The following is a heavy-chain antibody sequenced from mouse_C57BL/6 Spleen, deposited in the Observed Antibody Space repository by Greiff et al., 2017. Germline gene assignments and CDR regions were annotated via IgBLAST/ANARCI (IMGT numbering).Heavy chain of an antibody. D-gene: IGHD2-3*01. CDR2: ISYDGSN. CDR3: ARTEGRWFFYAMDY. Sequence: EVKVEESGPGLVKPSQSLSPTCSVTGYSITSGYYWNWIRQFPGNKLEWMGYISYDGSNNYNPSLKNRISITRDTSKNQFFLKLNSVTTEDTATYYCARTEGRWFFYAMDYWGQGTSVTVSS. V-gene: IGHV3-6*01. J-gene: IGHJ4*01. CDR1: GYSITSGYY.